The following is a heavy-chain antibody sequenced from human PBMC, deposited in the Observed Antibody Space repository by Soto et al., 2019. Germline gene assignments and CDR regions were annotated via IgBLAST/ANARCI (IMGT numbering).Heavy chain of an antibody. CDR2: IIPIFGTA. J-gene: IGHJ4*02. CDR1: GGTFSSYA. D-gene: IGHD3-9*01. V-gene: IGHV1-69*13. CDR3: ARWAPYYDILTGYSVFDY. Sequence: SVKVSCKASGGTFSSYAISWVRQAPGQGLEWMGGIIPIFGTANYAQKFQGRVTITADESTSTAYMELSSLRSEDTAVYYCARWAPYYDILTGYSVFDYWGQGTLVTVSS.